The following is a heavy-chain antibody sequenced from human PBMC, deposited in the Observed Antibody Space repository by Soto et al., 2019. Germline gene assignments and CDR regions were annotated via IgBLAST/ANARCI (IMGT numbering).Heavy chain of an antibody. CDR1: GFTFSSYS. Sequence: EVQLVESGGGLVKPGGSLRLSCAASGFTFSSYSMNWVRQAPGKGLEWVSSISSSSSYIYYADSVKGRFTISRDNAKNSLYLKMNSLGAEDTAVYYCAREGYSRGWYGGPLDYWGQGTLVTVSS. V-gene: IGHV3-21*01. CDR2: ISSSSSYI. J-gene: IGHJ4*02. CDR3: AREGYSRGWYGGPLDY. D-gene: IGHD6-19*01.